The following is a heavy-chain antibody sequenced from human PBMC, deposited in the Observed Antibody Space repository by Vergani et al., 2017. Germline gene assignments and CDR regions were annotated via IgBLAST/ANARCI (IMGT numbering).Heavy chain of an antibody. J-gene: IGHJ4*02. CDR1: GYSFTSYW. D-gene: IGHD3-3*01. CDR2: IYPGDSDT. CDR3: ARERSDFWSGYYFFCGNGGSFDY. Sequence: EVQLVQSGAEVKKPGESLKISCKGSGYSFTSYWIGWVRQMPGKGLEWMGIIYPGDSDTRYSPSFQGQVTISADKSISTAYLQWSSLKASDTAMYYCARERSDFWSGYYFFCGNGGSFDYWGQGTLVTVSS. V-gene: IGHV5-51*03.